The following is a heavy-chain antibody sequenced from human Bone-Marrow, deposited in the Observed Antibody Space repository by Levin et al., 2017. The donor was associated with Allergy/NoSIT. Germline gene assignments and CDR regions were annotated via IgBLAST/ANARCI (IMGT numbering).Heavy chain of an antibody. V-gene: IGHV3-33*01. J-gene: IGHJ4*02. D-gene: IGHD1-26*01. CDR3: AAGIVGATMFDY. Sequence: GESLKISCAASGFTFSSYGMHWVRQAPGKGLEWVAVIWYDGSNKYYADSVKGRFTISRDNSKNTLYLQMNSLRAEDTAVYYCAAGIVGATMFDYWGQGTLVTVSS. CDR1: GFTFSSYG. CDR2: IWYDGSNK.